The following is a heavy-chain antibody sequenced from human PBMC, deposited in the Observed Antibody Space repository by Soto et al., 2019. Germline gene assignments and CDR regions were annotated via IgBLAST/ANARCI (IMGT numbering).Heavy chain of an antibody. D-gene: IGHD3-22*01. CDR3: TRSDYDTSGYTDY. CDR1: GFAFSAYY. V-gene: IGHV3-11*01. CDR2: ISESGTTI. Sequence: QVHLVESGGGLVKPGGSLRLSCAASGFAFSAYYMSWIRQAPGKGLEWLSYISESGTTIYYADSVKGRFTISRDNAKNSLYLQMNSLRAEDTTVYYCTRSDYDTSGYTDYWGQRTLVTVST. J-gene: IGHJ4*02.